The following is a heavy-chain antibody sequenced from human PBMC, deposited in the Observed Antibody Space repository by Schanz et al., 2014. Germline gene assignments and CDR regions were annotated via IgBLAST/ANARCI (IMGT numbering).Heavy chain of an antibody. D-gene: IGHD3-10*01. Sequence: EVQLVESGGGLVQPGGSLRLSCAASGFTFNNYDMNWVRLVPGKGLECVSGISGGGGSAYYADSVKGRFTISRDNSKNTLYLQMSSLRADDTAVYYCVKEGTVVSGSPRDYWGQGALVTVSS. J-gene: IGHJ4*02. V-gene: IGHV3-23*04. CDR1: GFTFNNYD. CDR3: VKEGTVVSGSPRDY. CDR2: ISGGGGSA.